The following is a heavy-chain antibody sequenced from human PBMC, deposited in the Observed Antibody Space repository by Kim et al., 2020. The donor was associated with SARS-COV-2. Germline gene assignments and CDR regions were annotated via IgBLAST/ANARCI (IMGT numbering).Heavy chain of an antibody. J-gene: IGHJ4*02. CDR2: YI. V-gene: IGHV3-21*01. CDR3: ARNPPTSAPDY. Sequence: YIFYADSLKCRFTISRDNAKSSLYLQMNSLRAEDTAVYYCARNPPTSAPDYWGQGTLVTVSS. D-gene: IGHD3-10*01.